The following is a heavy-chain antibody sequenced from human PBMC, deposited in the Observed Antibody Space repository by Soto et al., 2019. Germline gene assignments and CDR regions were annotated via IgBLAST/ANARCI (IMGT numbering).Heavy chain of an antibody. Sequence: EVQLVESGGGLVKPGGSLRLSCAASGFIFSNAWIHWVRQAPGKGLEWVGRIKSKADGGTTDFAAPVKGRVAISRDDSKHRMYKEMSSLRTEDTAVYYCTTDSYINMPIVRFDYWVHGTLVTVSS. CDR1: GFIFSNAW. CDR2: IKSKADGGTT. CDR3: TTDSYINMPIVRFDY. V-gene: IGHV3-15*07. J-gene: IGHJ4*01. D-gene: IGHD2-2*01.